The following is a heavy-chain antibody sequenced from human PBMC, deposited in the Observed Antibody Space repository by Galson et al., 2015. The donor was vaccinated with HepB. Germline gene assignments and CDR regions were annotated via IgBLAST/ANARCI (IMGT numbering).Heavy chain of an antibody. J-gene: IGHJ1*01. CDR1: GFTFNNYW. V-gene: IGHV3-74*01. CDR3: ASPYCSGTSCGKYFQH. CDR2: INSDGSST. D-gene: IGHD2-2*01. Sequence: SLRLSCAASGFTFNNYWMHWVRQAPGKGLVWVSRINSDGSSTSYADSVKGRFTISRDNAKNTLYLQMNSLRAEDTAVYYCASPYCSGTSCGKYFQHWGQGTLVTVSS.